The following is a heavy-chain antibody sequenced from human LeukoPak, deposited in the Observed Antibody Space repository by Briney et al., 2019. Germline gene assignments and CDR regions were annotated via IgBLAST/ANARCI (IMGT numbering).Heavy chain of an antibody. D-gene: IGHD3-10*01. J-gene: IGHJ6*03. CDR1: RGAFTRAA. CDR2: VLPLSGTA. V-gene: IGHV1-69*13. CDR3: ATPQMSYYGSGTHYSYYYVDV. Sequence: SVKVSCKASRGAFTRAAVSWVRQAPGQGLEWMGGVLPLSGTANYAQKFQGRVTITADESTNTAYMELNSLTFQDTAVYCCATPQMSYYGSGTHYSYYYVDVWGRGTAVTVSS.